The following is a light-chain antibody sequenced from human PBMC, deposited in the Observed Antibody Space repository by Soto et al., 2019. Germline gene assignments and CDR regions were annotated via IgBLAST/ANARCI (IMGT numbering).Light chain of an antibody. J-gene: IGLJ1*01. CDR2: EVS. V-gene: IGLV2-14*01. CDR1: SSDIVTYDY. Sequence: QSALTQPASVSGSPGQSITISCTGTSSDIVTYDYVSWYQQHPGKAPKLMIYEVSHRPPGVSSRFSGSKYANTASLTISGLQAEDEADYYCYSKTATSKFFGTGTKVTVL. CDR3: YSKTATSKF.